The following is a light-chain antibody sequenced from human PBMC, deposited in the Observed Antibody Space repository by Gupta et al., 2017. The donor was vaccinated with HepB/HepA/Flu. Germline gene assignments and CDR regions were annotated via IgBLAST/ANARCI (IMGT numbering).Light chain of an antibody. V-gene: IGLV2-18*02. CDR2: KVD. Sequence: QSALTQPPSVSGSPGQSVTISCTGTSSDIGSYNRVSWYQQSPGTAPKLIIYKVDNRPSGVPDRFSGSKSGNTASLTISGLQTEDEADYYCSSYTTSSTYVFGIGTKVTVL. CDR3: SSYTTSSTYV. J-gene: IGLJ1*01. CDR1: SSDIGSYNR.